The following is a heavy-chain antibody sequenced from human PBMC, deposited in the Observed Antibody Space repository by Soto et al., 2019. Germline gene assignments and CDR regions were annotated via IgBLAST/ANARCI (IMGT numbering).Heavy chain of an antibody. CDR1: GFTFSSHW. CDR3: VRALFSSTGIDD. J-gene: IGHJ1*01. D-gene: IGHD2-2*01. CDR2: VDLDGSIT. V-gene: IGHV3-74*01. Sequence: GGSLRLSCVASGFTFSSHWMHWVRQAPGKGLVWVSRVDLDGSITHYADSVKGRFTISRDNAKDTLYLQMSSLRAEDSAVYYCVRALFSSTGIDDWGQGTLVTVAS.